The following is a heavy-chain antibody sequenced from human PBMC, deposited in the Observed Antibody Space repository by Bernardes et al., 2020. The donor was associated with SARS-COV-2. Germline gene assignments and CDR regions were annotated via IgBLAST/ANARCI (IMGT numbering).Heavy chain of an antibody. V-gene: IGHV4-59*01. CDR2: IYYRGST. CDR3: ARGEDYSDYDAYAFEV. D-gene: IGHD4-17*01. J-gene: IGHJ3*01. Sequence: SETLSLTCTVSGGSISGYYWNWIRQPPGKGLEWIGYIYYRGSTKYNPSLKSRVTISLDTSQKQFSLKMRSVTAADTAVYYCARGEDYSDYDAYAFEVWGQGTMVNVAS. CDR1: GGSISGYY.